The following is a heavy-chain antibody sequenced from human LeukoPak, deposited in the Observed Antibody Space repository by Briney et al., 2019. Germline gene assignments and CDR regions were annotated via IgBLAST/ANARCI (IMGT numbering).Heavy chain of an antibody. V-gene: IGHV4-38-2*01. CDR1: GGSFSGYY. CDR3: ARQYSTNWYDDRGWFDP. Sequence: SETLSLTCAVYGGSFSGYYWGWIRQPPGKGLEWIGSIYHSGSSYYNPSLKSRVTISIDTSKNQFSLKLTSVTAADTAIYYCARQYSTNWYDDRGWFDPWGQGTLVIVSS. D-gene: IGHD6-13*01. CDR2: IYHSGSS. J-gene: IGHJ5*02.